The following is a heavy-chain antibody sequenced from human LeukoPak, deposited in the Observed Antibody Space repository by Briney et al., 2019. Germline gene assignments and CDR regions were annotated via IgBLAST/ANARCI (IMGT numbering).Heavy chain of an antibody. V-gene: IGHV3-23*01. CDR3: AKGHGDASGYYYFDS. CDR1: GFTFSIYA. J-gene: IGHJ4*02. Sequence: GGSLRLSCATSGFTFSIYAMTWVRQAPGKGLEWVSTISGSGGNTYYADSVKGRFTIFRDNYNNMLYLQMNSLRVEDTAVYYCAKGHGDASGYYYFDSWGQGTLVTVSS. CDR2: ISGSGGNT. D-gene: IGHD3-22*01.